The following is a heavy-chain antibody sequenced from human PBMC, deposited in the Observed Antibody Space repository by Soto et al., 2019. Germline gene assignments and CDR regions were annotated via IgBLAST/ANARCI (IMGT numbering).Heavy chain of an antibody. CDR3: ARLVSYYYGSGSYHGWFDP. V-gene: IGHV5-51*01. Sequence: PGESLKISCKGSGYSFTSYWIGWVRQMPGKGLEWMGIIYPGDSDTRYSPSFQGQVTISADKSISTAYLQWSSLKASDTAMYYCARLVSYYYGSGSYHGWFDPWGQGTLVTVSS. CDR2: IYPGDSDT. CDR1: GYSFTSYW. D-gene: IGHD3-10*01. J-gene: IGHJ5*02.